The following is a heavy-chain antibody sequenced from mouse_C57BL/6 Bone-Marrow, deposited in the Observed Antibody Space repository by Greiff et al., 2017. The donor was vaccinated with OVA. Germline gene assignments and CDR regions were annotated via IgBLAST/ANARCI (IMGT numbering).Heavy chain of an antibody. CDR2: IYPGSGST. Sequence: QVQLQQPGAELVKPGASVKMSCKASGYTFTSYWITWVKQRPGQGLEWIGDIYPGSGSTNYNEKFKSKATLTVDTSSSTAYMQLSSLTSEDSAVYYCARPPNYYGSSWFAYWGQGTLVTVSA. V-gene: IGHV1-55*01. CDR3: ARPPNYYGSSWFAY. D-gene: IGHD1-1*01. CDR1: GYTFTSYW. J-gene: IGHJ3*01.